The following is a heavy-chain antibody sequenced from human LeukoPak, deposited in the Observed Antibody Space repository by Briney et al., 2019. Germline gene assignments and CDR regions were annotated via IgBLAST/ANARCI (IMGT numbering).Heavy chain of an antibody. CDR1: EITVSSNY. V-gene: IGHV3-53*01. CDR2: IDSGGGT. CDR3: ARGPKTYYFDY. Sequence: GGSLRLSCAASEITVSSNYMNWVRQAPGKGLEWVSIIDSGGGTDYADSVKGRFTISRDNSQNTVYLQMNNLRAEDTAVYYCARGPKTYYFDYWGQGTLVTVSS. J-gene: IGHJ4*02. D-gene: IGHD3-16*01.